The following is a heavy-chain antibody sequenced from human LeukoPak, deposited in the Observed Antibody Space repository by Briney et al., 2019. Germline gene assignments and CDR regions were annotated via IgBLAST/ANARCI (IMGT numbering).Heavy chain of an antibody. V-gene: IGHV3-21*01. CDR2: ISSSSSYI. D-gene: IGHD3-16*02. CDR1: GFTFSSYS. J-gene: IGHJ4*02. CDR3: ARTTDYDYVWGSYRYTGYFDY. Sequence: GGSLRLSCAASGFTFSSYSMNWVRQAPGKGLEWVSSISSSSSYIYYADSVKGRFTIYRDNAKNSLYLQMNSLRAEDTAVYYCARTTDYDYVWGSYRYTGYFDYWGQGTLVTVSS.